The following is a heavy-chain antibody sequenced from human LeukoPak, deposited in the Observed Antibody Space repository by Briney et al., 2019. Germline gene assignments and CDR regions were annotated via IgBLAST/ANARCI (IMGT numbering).Heavy chain of an antibody. CDR3: ARDRQSGSYFPDAFDI. CDR2: IKQDGSEK. CDR1: GFTFSSYW. D-gene: IGHD1-26*01. J-gene: IGHJ3*02. V-gene: IGHV3-7*01. Sequence: PGGSLRLSCAASGFTFSSYWMSWVRQAPGKGLEWVANIKQDGSEKYYVDSVKGRFTISRDNAKNSLYLQMNSLRAEDTAVYYCARDRQSGSYFPDAFDIWGQGTMVTVSS.